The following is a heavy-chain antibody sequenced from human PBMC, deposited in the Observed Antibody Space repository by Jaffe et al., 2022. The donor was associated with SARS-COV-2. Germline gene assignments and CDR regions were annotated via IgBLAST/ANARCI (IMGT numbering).Heavy chain of an antibody. CDR3: ARGPNPTKYVEPFHY. V-gene: IGHV4-38-2*02. CDR1: RYSISSGFY. CDR2: IYPRGRSGND. D-gene: IGHD2-2*01. J-gene: IGHJ4*02. Sequence: QVQLQESGPGLVKASETLSLTCTVSRYSISSGFYWGWIRQPPGKGLEWIGSIYPRGRSGNDYYNPSLKSRVTIPVDTSKNQFSLNLRYVTAADTAIYYCARGPNPTKYVEPFHYWGQGTLVTVSS.